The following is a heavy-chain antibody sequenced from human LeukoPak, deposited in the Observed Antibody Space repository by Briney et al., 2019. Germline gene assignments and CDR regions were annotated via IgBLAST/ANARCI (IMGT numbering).Heavy chain of an antibody. D-gene: IGHD3-10*01. V-gene: IGHV3-7*04. Sequence: GGSLRLSCAASGFTFSRFWMGWVRQVPGKGLEWVANIKPDGSEKNYGDSVRGRFTISRDNARNSLYLQMNSLRAEDTAVYYCARENYFDYWGQGTLVTVFS. CDR2: IKPDGSEK. J-gene: IGHJ4*02. CDR3: ARENYFDY. CDR1: GFTFSRFW.